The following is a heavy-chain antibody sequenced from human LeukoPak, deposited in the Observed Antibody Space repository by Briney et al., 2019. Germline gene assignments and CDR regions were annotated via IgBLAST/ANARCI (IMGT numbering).Heavy chain of an antibody. CDR3: ARRSDGLNKFYFDF. Sequence: SETLSLTCTVSGGSISNSGYYWSWIRQPPGKGLEWIGYIYYSGSTTYNPSLKSRVTISVDTSKNQFSLKLSFVTAADTAVYYCARRSDGLNKFYFDFWGQGTLVTVSS. CDR2: IYYSGST. D-gene: IGHD5-24*01. V-gene: IGHV4-61*05. CDR1: GGSISNSGYY. J-gene: IGHJ4*02.